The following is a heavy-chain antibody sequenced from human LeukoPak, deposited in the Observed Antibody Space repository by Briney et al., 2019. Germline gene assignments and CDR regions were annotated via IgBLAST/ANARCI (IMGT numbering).Heavy chain of an antibody. CDR1: GFTFSSYS. CDR3: ARDAGGRTQREGWFDP. Sequence: GGSLRLSCAASGFTFSSYSMNWVRQAPGKGLEWVSSISSGGMWIYYADSLKGRFTISRDNATNSLYLQMKSLRVEDTAVYYCARDAGGRTQREGWFDPWGQGTLVTVSS. CDR2: ISSGGMWI. D-gene: IGHD1-26*01. J-gene: IGHJ5*02. V-gene: IGHV3-21*01.